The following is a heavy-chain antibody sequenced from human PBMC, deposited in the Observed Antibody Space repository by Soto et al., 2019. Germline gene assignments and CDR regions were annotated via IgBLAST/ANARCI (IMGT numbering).Heavy chain of an antibody. Sequence: PTETLSLTCTVSGGSISSYYWSWIGQPPGKGLEWIGYIYYSGSTNYNPSLKSRVTISVDTSKNQFSLKLSSVTAADTAVYYCARESRIRFWFDPWGQGTLVTVSS. J-gene: IGHJ5*02. CDR2: IYYSGST. D-gene: IGHD3-10*01. CDR3: ARESRIRFWFDP. CDR1: GGSISSYY. V-gene: IGHV4-59*01.